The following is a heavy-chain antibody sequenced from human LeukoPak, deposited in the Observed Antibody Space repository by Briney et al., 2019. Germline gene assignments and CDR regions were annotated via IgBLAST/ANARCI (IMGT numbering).Heavy chain of an antibody. CDR1: GFTFSDYA. D-gene: IGHD3-16*02. Sequence: GGSLRLSCVASGFTFSDYAMSWVRQAPGKGLEWVSGISDSGGSTYYADSVKGRCTISRDNSKNTVSPQMNNLRAEDTAVYFCARHDSFIPYWGQGTLVTVTS. J-gene: IGHJ4*02. V-gene: IGHV3-23*01. CDR3: ARHDSFIPY. CDR2: ISDSGGST.